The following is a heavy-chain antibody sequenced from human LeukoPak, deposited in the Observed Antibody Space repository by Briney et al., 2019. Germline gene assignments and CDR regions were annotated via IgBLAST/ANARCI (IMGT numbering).Heavy chain of an antibody. CDR2: IKQDGSEK. CDR3: ATLKKGDYDFWSGYFHPYFDY. CDR1: GFTFFTYT. D-gene: IGHD3-3*01. Sequence: GGSLRLSCAASGFTFFTYTMSWVRQAPGKGLEWVANIKQDGSEKYYVDSVKGRFTISRDNSKNTLYLQMNSLRAEDTAVYYCATLKKGDYDFWSGYFHPYFDYWGQGTLVTVSS. V-gene: IGHV3-7*03. J-gene: IGHJ4*02.